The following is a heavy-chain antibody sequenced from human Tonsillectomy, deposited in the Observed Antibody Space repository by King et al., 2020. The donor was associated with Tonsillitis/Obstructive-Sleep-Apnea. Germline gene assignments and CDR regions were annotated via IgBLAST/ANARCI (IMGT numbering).Heavy chain of an antibody. CDR1: GGSFSGYY. Sequence: VQLQQWGAGLLKPSETLSLTCAVYGGSFSGYYWSWIRQPPGKGLEWIGEINHSGSTNYNPSLKSRVIISVDTSKNQFSLNLSSVTAADTAVYYCARENTAMATDVFDIWGQGTMVTVSS. CDR2: INHSGST. V-gene: IGHV4-34*01. D-gene: IGHD5-18*01. CDR3: ARENTAMATDVFDI. J-gene: IGHJ3*02.